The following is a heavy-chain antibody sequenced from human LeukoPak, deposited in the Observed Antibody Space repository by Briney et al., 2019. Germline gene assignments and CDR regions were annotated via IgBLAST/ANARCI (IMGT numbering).Heavy chain of an antibody. CDR1: GFTFSSYA. D-gene: IGHD3-22*01. J-gene: IGHJ4*02. CDR3: ARGITMIVVVISFPFDY. CDR2: ISYDGSNK. Sequence: GGSLRLSCAASGFTFSSYAMHWVRQAPGKGLEWVAVISYDGSNKYYADSVKGRFTISRDNSKNTLYLQMNSLRAEDTAVYYCARGITMIVVVISFPFDYWGQGTLVTVSS. V-gene: IGHV3-30*04.